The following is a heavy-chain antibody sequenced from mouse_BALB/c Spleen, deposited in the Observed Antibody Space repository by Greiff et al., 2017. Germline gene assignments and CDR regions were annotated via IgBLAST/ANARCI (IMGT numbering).Heavy chain of an antibody. V-gene: IGHV5-6-5*01. CDR1: GFTFSSYA. CDR2: ISSGGST. D-gene: IGHD1-1*01. CDR3: ASGSNYNGSSHAFDY. Sequence: EVKLVESGGGLVKPGGSLKLSCAASGFTFSSYAMSWVRQTPEKRLEWVASISSGGSTYYPDSVMGRFTISRDNARNILYLQMSSLRSEDTAMYYCASGSNYNGSSHAFDYWGQGTTLTVSS. J-gene: IGHJ2*01.